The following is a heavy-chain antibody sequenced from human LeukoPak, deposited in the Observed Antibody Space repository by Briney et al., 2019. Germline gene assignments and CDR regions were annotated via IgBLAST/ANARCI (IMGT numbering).Heavy chain of an antibody. V-gene: IGHV4-4*02. J-gene: IGHJ4*02. CDR1: GGSISSSNC. D-gene: IGHD4-23*01. Sequence: PSGTLSLTCAVSGGSISSSNCWTWVRQPPGKGLEWIGEIYHSGATNYNPSLKSRATMLLDKSKNQFSLKLNSVTAADTAVYYCARNGGNSDFDYWGQGTLVTVSS. CDR2: IYHSGAT. CDR3: ARNGGNSDFDY.